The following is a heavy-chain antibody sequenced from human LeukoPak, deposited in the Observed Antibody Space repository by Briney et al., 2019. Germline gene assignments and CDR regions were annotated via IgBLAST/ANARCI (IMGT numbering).Heavy chain of an antibody. CDR1: GLSVSSNF. J-gene: IGHJ4*02. CDR3: ARGDSSSSPLDY. Sequence: SGGSLRLSCAATGLSVSSNFMSWVRQAPGKGLEWVSSISSSSSYIYYADSVKGRFTISRDNAKNSLYLQMNSLRAEDTAVYYCARGDSSSSPLDYWGQGTLVTVSS. V-gene: IGHV3-21*01. CDR2: ISSSSSYI. D-gene: IGHD6-6*01.